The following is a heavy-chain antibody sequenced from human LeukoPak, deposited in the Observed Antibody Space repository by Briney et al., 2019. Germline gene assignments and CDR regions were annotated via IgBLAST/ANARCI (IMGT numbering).Heavy chain of an antibody. D-gene: IGHD3-10*01. CDR3: ARDGGFGELRPDAFDI. V-gene: IGHV1-3*04. Sequence: ASVKVSCKASGYTFTSDAMHWVRQAPGQRLEWMGWINTDNGNTKYSQKFQGRVTITRDTSASTAYMELSSLRSEDTAVYYCARDGGFGELRPDAFDIWDQGTMVTVSS. CDR1: GYTFTSDA. CDR2: INTDNGNT. J-gene: IGHJ3*02.